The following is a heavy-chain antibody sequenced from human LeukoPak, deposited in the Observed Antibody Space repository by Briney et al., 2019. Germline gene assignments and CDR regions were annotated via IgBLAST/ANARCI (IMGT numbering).Heavy chain of an antibody. Sequence: SETLSLTCTVSGGSISSSPYYWGWIRQPPGKGLEWIGTIYYRGSTYSNPSLNSRVTISLDTSKNQLSLRLRSVTAADTALYYCARHYLSDGILSTFDPWGQGTLVTVSS. J-gene: IGHJ5*02. V-gene: IGHV4-39*01. D-gene: IGHD2-2*01. CDR3: ARHYLSDGILSTFDP. CDR1: GGSISSSPYY. CDR2: IYYRGST.